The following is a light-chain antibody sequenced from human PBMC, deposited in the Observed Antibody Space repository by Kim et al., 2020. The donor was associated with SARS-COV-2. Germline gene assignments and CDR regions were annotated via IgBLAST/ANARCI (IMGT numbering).Light chain of an antibody. CDR3: QSYDSSLSGPNWV. CDR1: SSKIGAGYD. Sequence: VTISCTGSSSKIGAGYDVHWYQQLPGTAPKHLIYGNSNRPSGVPDRFSGSKSGTSASLAITGLQAEDEADYYCQSYDSSLSGPNWVFGGGTQLTVL. V-gene: IGLV1-40*01. CDR2: GNS. J-gene: IGLJ3*02.